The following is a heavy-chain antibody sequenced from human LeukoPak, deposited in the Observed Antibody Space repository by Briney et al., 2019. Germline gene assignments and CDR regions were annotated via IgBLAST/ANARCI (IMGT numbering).Heavy chain of an antibody. CDR1: GFTFSSHS. D-gene: IGHD1-1*01. V-gene: IGHV3-48*01. CDR2: ISSSGSTI. Sequence: PGGSLRLSCAASGFTFSSHSMNWVRQAPGKGLEWVSYISSSGSTIYYADSVKGRFSISRDNAKNSLHLQMNSLRVEDTAVYYCVRALGTGSYWGQGTLVTVSS. CDR3: VRALGTGSY. J-gene: IGHJ4*02.